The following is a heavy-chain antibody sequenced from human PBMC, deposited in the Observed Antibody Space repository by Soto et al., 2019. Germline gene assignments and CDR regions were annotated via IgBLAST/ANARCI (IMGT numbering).Heavy chain of an antibody. V-gene: IGHV3-21*01. CDR1: GFTFSSYA. J-gene: IGHJ6*02. CDR3: ARDHGSGSTYYYGMDV. Sequence: GGSLRLSCAASGFTFSSYAMSWVRQAPGKGLEWVSAISSSSSYIYYADSVKGRFTISRDNAKNSLYLQMNSLRAEDTAVYYCARDHGSGSTYYYGMDVWGQGTTVTVSS. D-gene: IGHD1-26*01. CDR2: ISSSSSYI.